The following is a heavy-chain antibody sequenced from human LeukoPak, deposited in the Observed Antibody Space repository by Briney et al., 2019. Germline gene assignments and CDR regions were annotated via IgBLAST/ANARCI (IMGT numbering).Heavy chain of an antibody. Sequence: GGSLRLSCAASGFTFSNYGMHWVRQAPGKGLEWVAIISYDGSHKYYADSVKGRFTISRENSKNTLYLQMNSLRAEDTAVYYCAKDCSGGSCYSRWGQGTLVTVSS. J-gene: IGHJ4*02. D-gene: IGHD2-15*01. V-gene: IGHV3-30*18. CDR1: GFTFSNYG. CDR3: AKDCSGGSCYSR. CDR2: ISYDGSHK.